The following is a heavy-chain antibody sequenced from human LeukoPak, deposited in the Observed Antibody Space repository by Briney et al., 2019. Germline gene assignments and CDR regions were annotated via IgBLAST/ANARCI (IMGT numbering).Heavy chain of an antibody. CDR1: GFTFSPHY. CDR3: GDLGSTGTDH. D-gene: IGHD4-17*01. J-gene: IGHJ4*02. CDR2: IRNKADGYTT. V-gene: IGHV3-72*01. Sequence: GGSLRLSCVASGFTFSPHYMDWVRQSPGQGLEWVGLIRNKADGYTTIYAASVKGRFTISRADSKNSVYLKRDSLKTEDTAVYYCGDLGSTGTDHWGQGTLVTVSS.